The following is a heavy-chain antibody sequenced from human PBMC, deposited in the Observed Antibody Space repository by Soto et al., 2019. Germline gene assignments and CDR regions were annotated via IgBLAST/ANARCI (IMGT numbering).Heavy chain of an antibody. Sequence: PSETLSLTCTVSGGSISSGGYYWSWIRQHPGKGLEWIGYISYGGTTYYNPSLKSRITISVDTSKNQFSLKLSSVTAADTAVYYCARRVTAIRWAFDIWGQGTMVTVSS. D-gene: IGHD2-21*02. J-gene: IGHJ3*02. V-gene: IGHV4-31*03. CDR1: GGSISSGGYY. CDR3: ARRVTAIRWAFDI. CDR2: ISYGGTT.